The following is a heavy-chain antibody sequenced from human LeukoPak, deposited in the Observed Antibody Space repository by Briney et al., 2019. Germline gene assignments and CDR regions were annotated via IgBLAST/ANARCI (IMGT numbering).Heavy chain of an antibody. CDR1: GGTFSSYA. J-gene: IGHJ5*02. CDR3: ARDWKAAAGTGWFDP. CDR2: IIPIFGTA. V-gene: IGHV1-69*05. Sequence: SVKVSCKASGGTFSSYAISWVRQAPGQGLEWMGGIIPIFGTANYAQKFQGRVTITTDESTSTAYMELSSLRSEDTAVYYCARDWKAAAGTGWFDPWGQGTLVTVSS. D-gene: IGHD6-13*01.